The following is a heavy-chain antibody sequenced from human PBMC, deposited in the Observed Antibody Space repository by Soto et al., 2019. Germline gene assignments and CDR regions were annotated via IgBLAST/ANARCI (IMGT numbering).Heavy chain of an antibody. CDR3: ARRYCSCGSCYSY. V-gene: IGHV5-10-1*03. J-gene: IGHJ4*02. D-gene: IGHD2-15*01. CDR1: GYSFTSYW. Sequence: EVQLVQSGAEVKTPGESLRISCKGSGYSFTSYWIRWVRQMHGKGLEWMGRIDPSDSYTNYSPSFQGHVTISADKSISTAYLQWSSLKASDTAMYYCARRYCSCGSCYSYWGQGTLVTVSS. CDR2: IDPSDSYT.